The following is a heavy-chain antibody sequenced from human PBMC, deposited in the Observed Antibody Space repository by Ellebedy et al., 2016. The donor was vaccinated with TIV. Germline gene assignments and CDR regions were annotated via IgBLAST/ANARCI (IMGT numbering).Heavy chain of an antibody. CDR1: GYTFTGYY. J-gene: IGHJ5*02. CDR2: INPNSGGT. CDR3: ACPVRGVINNWFDP. Sequence: ASVKVSCKASGYTFTGYYMHWVRQAPGQGLEWMGWINPNSGGTNYAQKFQGRVTMTRDTSISIAYMELSRLRSDDTAVYYCACPVRGVINNWFDPWGQGTLVTVSS. V-gene: IGHV1-2*02. D-gene: IGHD3-10*01.